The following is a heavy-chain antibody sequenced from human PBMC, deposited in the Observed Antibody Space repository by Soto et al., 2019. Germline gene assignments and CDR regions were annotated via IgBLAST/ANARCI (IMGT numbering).Heavy chain of an antibody. D-gene: IGHD3-10*01. CDR1: GDSVSGNSAA. V-gene: IGHV6-1*01. Sequence: SQTLSLTCAISGDSVSGNSAAWNWIRQSPSRGLEWLGRTYYRSRWYNDYAVSVKSRITVTPDTSKNQFSLHLNSVTPEDTAVYYCAREFPYYMSSDSYLDYWGHGALVPVSS. J-gene: IGHJ4*01. CDR3: AREFPYYMSSDSYLDY. CDR2: TYYRSRWYN.